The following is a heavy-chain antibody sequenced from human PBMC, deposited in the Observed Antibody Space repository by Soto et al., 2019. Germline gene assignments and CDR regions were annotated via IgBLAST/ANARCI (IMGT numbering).Heavy chain of an antibody. J-gene: IGHJ5*02. Sequence: PGGSLRLSCAASGFTFSSYGMHWVRQAPGKGLEWVAVIWYDGSNKYYADSVKGRFTISRDNSKNTLYLQMNSLRAEDTAVYYCARDLLITFGGVSPNWFDPWGQGTLVTVSS. CDR2: IWYDGSNK. V-gene: IGHV3-33*01. D-gene: IGHD3-16*01. CDR1: GFTFSSYG. CDR3: ARDLLITFGGVSPNWFDP.